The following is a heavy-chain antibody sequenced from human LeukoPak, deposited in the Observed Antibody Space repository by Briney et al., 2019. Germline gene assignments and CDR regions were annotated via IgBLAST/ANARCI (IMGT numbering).Heavy chain of an antibody. J-gene: IGHJ4*02. CDR3: ARRRYGDLDY. CDR2: IYYSGST. CDR1: GXSISSYY. Sequence: PSETLSLTCTVSGXSISSYYWSWIRQPPGQGLEWIGYIYYSGSTNYNPSLKSRVTISVDTSKNQFALKLSSVTAADTAVYYCARRRYGDLDYWGQGTLVTVSS. V-gene: IGHV4-59*08. D-gene: IGHD4-17*01.